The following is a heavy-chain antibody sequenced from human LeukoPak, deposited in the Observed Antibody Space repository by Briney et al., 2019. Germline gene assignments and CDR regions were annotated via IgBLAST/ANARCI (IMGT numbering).Heavy chain of an antibody. V-gene: IGHV3-21*01. J-gene: IGHJ4*02. D-gene: IGHD5-12*01. CDR1: GFTFSNYN. CDR3: ARDKSGYSGYDLDY. Sequence: GGSLRLSCAASGFTFSNYNMNWVRQTPGKGLEWVSSISSSSSYIYYADSVKGRFTISRDNAKNSLCLQINSLRAEDTAVYYCARDKSGYSGYDLDYWGQGSLVTVSS. CDR2: ISSSSSYI.